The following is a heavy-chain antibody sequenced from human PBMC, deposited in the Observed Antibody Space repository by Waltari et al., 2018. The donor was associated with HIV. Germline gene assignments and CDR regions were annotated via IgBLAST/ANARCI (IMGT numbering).Heavy chain of an antibody. V-gene: IGHV3-21*02. Sequence: EVQLVESGGGRVKPGGSLGIACAASGFTFSHSNLNWVRQAPGKGREWISSISSSTTYKNYAESVKGRFTISRDNAKKSLYLQMNSLRAEDTAVYYCARDWSAYDEPDYYYAMDVWGQGTTVTVSS. D-gene: IGHD3-3*01. J-gene: IGHJ6*02. CDR2: ISSSTTYK. CDR1: GFTFSHSN. CDR3: ARDWSAYDEPDYYYAMDV.